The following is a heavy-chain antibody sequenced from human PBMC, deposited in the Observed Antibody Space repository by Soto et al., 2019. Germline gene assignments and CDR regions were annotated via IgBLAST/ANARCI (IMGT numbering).Heavy chain of an antibody. CDR3: TTLERNYYDSSGYPLY. CDR1: GFTFSNAW. D-gene: IGHD3-22*01. Sequence: GGSLRLSCAASGFTFSNAWMNWVRQAPGKGLEWVDRIKSKTDGGTTDYAAPVKGRFTISRDDSKNTLYLQMNSLKTEDTAVYYCTTLERNYYDSSGYPLYWGQGTLVTVSS. CDR2: IKSKTDGGTT. V-gene: IGHV3-15*07. J-gene: IGHJ4*02.